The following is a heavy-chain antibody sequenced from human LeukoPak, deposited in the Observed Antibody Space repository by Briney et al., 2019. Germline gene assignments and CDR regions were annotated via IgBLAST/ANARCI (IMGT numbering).Heavy chain of an antibody. CDR3: ARGHRGSYFFY. CDR2: IHEGDNT. Sequence: GGSLRLSCAASGFIVSGSHMSWVRQAPGKELEGVSLIHEGDNTYYADSVKGRFTISRDNSRNTLYLQMNSLRTEDTAVYYCARGHRGSYFFYWGQGTLVTVSS. V-gene: IGHV3-53*01. J-gene: IGHJ4*02. D-gene: IGHD1-26*01. CDR1: GFIVSGSH.